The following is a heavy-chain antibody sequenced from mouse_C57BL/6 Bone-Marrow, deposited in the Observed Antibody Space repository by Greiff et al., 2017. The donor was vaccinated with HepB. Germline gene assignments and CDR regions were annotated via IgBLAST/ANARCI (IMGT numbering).Heavy chain of an antibody. CDR2: IYPRSGNT. Sequence: QVQLQQSGAELARPGASVKLSCKASGYTFTSYGISWVKQRTGQGLEWIGEIYPRSGNTYYNEKFKGKATLTADKSSSTAYMELRSLTSEDAAVYFCARSTYYSNPEGYWGQGTTLTVSS. CDR1: GYTFTSYG. D-gene: IGHD2-5*01. J-gene: IGHJ2*01. CDR3: ARSTYYSNPEGY. V-gene: IGHV1-81*01.